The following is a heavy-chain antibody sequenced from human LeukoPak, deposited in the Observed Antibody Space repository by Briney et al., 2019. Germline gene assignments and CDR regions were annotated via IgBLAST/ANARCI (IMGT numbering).Heavy chain of an antibody. J-gene: IGHJ4*02. D-gene: IGHD3-3*01. CDR1: GLTFSSYS. V-gene: IGHV3-48*04. CDR3: ARDLPYYDFWSGYDQFDY. Sequence: GGSLRLSCAASGLTFSSYSMNWVRQAPGKGLEWVSYISSSSSTIYYADSVKGRFTISRDNAKNSLYLQMNSLRAEDTAVYYCARDLPYYDFWSGYDQFDYWGQGTLVTVSS. CDR2: ISSSSSTI.